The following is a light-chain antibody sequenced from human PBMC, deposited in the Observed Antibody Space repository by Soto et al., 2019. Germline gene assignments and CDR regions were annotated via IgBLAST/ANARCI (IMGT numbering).Light chain of an antibody. Sequence: QSVLTQPPSVSGAPGRRVTISCTGSSSNIGAGYDVHWYQQLPGTAPKLLIYGNSNRPSGVPDRFSGSKSGTSASLAITGLQAEYEADYYCQSYDISLSGWVFGGGTKLTVL. CDR1: SSNIGAGYD. V-gene: IGLV1-40*01. CDR3: QSYDISLSGWV. J-gene: IGLJ2*01. CDR2: GNS.